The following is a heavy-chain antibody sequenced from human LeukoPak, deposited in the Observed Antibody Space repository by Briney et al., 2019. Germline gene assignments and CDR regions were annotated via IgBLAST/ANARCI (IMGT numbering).Heavy chain of an antibody. Sequence: GGSLRLSCTASGFASSDYWMSWVRQAPGKGLEWLANINQDGSQTSYVDSVRGRFTVSRDNAKNSLYLQMNSLRADDTAMYYCARDSSPRYSGYDWVFWGRGTLVTVSS. CDR2: INQDGSQT. CDR1: GFASSDYW. J-gene: IGHJ4*02. CDR3: ARDSSPRYSGYDWVF. D-gene: IGHD5-12*01. V-gene: IGHV3-7*01.